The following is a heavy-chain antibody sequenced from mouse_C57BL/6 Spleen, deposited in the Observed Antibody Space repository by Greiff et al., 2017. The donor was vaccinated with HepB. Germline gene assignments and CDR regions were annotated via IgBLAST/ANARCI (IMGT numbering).Heavy chain of an antibody. CDR3: ARSNSLYFDY. J-gene: IGHJ2*01. CDR2: IYPGDGDT. V-gene: IGHV1-82*01. Sequence: LVESGPELVKPGASVKISCKASGYAFSSSWMNWVKQRPGKGLEWIGRIYPGDGDTNYNGKFKGEATLTADKSSSTAYMQLSSLTSEDSAVYFCARSNSLYFDYWGQGTTLTVSS. CDR1: GYAFSSSW.